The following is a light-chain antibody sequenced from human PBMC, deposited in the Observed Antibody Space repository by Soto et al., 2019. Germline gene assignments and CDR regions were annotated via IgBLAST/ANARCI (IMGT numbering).Light chain of an antibody. CDR1: QDISNY. CDR3: QQSYSTPQT. Sequence: DIQVTQSPSTLSASVGDRVTITCQASQDISNYLNWYQQKPGKAPKLLIYAASSLQSGVPSRFSGSGSGTDFTLTISSLQPEDFATYYCQQSYSTPQTFGQGTKVDIK. CDR2: AAS. V-gene: IGKV1-39*01. J-gene: IGKJ1*01.